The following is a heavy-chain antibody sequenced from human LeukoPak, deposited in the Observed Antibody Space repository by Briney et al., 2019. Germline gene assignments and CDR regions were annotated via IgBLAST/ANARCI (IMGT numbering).Heavy chain of an antibody. CDR1: GYTFTNYY. Sequence: GASVKVSCKASGYTFTNYYMHWVRRAPGQGLEWMGIINPSGGSTSYAQKFQGRVTMTRDTSTSTVYMELSSLRSEDTAVYYCARVSVPSSLWDGMDVWGQGTTVTVSS. V-gene: IGHV1-46*01. CDR2: INPSGGST. CDR3: ARVSVPSSLWDGMDV. D-gene: IGHD6-6*01. J-gene: IGHJ6*02.